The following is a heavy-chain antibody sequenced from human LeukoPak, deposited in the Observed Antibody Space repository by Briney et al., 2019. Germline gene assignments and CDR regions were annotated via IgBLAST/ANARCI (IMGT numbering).Heavy chain of an antibody. J-gene: IGHJ4*02. V-gene: IGHV1-69*02. CDR3: ARAGTVTTFDYFDY. D-gene: IGHD4-17*01. Sequence: ASVKVSCKASGGTFSSYTIRWVRQAPGQGLEWMGRIIPILGIANYAQKFQGRVTITADKSTSTAYMELSSLRSEDTAVYYCARAGTVTTFDYFDYWGQGTLVTVSS. CDR1: GGTFSSYT. CDR2: IIPILGIA.